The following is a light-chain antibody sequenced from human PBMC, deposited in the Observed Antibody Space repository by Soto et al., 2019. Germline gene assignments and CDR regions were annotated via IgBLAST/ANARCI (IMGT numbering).Light chain of an antibody. V-gene: IGKV3-20*01. J-gene: IGKJ1*01. CDR1: QSVTSSY. Sequence: EIVLTQSPGTLSLSPGERATLSCGASQSVTSSYLAWYQQKPGQPPRLLIYGASSRATGIPDRFSGSGSGTDFTLTISRLEPEDFAVYYCQQYCTSPRTCGQGTKVDIK. CDR3: QQYCTSPRT. CDR2: GAS.